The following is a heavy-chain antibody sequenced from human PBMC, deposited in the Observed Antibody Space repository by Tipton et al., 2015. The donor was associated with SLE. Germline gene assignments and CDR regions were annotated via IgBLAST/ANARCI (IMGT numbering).Heavy chain of an antibody. D-gene: IGHD1-1*01. CDR2: ISYSGST. CDR3: ATSPRYALDI. Sequence: TLSLTYNVSGDSISSDYWSWIRQSPGKGLEWIGYISYSGSTNYNPSLKSRVTISLDSSKNQFSLKLSSVTAADTAVYYCATSPRYALDIWGQGTTVTVSS. J-gene: IGHJ3*02. V-gene: IGHV4-59*07. CDR1: GDSISSDY.